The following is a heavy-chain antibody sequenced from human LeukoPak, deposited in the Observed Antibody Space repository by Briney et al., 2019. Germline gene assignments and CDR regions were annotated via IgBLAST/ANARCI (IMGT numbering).Heavy chain of an antibody. CDR3: ARGDHYDILTGYQTPSHLSDY. V-gene: IGHV1-2*02. CDR1: GYTFTGYY. J-gene: IGHJ4*02. Sequence: ASVKVSCKASGYTFTGYYVHWVRQAPGQGLEWMGWINPNRGGTNYAQKFQGRVTMTRDTSISTAYMELSRLRSDDTAVYYCARGDHYDILTGYQTPSHLSDYWGQGTLVTVS. CDR2: INPNRGGT. D-gene: IGHD3-9*01.